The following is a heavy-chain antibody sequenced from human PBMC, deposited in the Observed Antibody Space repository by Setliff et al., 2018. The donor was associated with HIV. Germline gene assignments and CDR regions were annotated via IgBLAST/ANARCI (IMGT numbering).Heavy chain of an antibody. Sequence: SETLSLTCTVSGYSISSRYYWGWIRQSPGKGLEWIGSIYHSGSTQYNPSLKSRITISVDTPKNQFSLKLSSVTAADTAVYYCASSPAWRSDYGLHTFDYWGQGTLVTVSS. D-gene: IGHD4-17*01. V-gene: IGHV4-38-2*02. CDR3: ASSPAWRSDYGLHTFDY. J-gene: IGHJ4*02. CDR1: GYSISSRYY. CDR2: IYHSGST.